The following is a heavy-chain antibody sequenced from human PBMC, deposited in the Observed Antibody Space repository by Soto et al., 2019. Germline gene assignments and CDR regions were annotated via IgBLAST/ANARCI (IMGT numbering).Heavy chain of an antibody. CDR2: IYHSGST. V-gene: IGHV4-30-2*01. D-gene: IGHD5-18*01. CDR1: GGSISSGGSS. J-gene: IGHJ4*02. Sequence: SATLSLTCAVSGGSISSGGSSWSWIRQPPGKGLEWIGYIYHSGSTYYNPSLKSRVTISVDRSKNQFSLKLSSVTAADTAVYYCARASNKRGYSYGPDYWGQGPLVTVS. CDR3: ARASNKRGYSYGPDY.